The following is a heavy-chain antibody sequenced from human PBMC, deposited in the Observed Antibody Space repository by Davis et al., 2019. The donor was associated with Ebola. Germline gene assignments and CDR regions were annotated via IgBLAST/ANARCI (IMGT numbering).Heavy chain of an antibody. J-gene: IGHJ4*02. CDR2: IYHSGST. D-gene: IGHD5-18*01. Sequence: ETLSLTCTVSDYSISSGYYWGWIRQPPGKGLGWIGTIYHSGSTYYNPSLESRVTISLDTSKNQFSLKLSSVTAADTAVYYCARGRYSYGYFDYWGQGTLVTVSS. V-gene: IGHV4-38-2*02. CDR3: ARGRYSYGYFDY. CDR1: DYSISSGYY.